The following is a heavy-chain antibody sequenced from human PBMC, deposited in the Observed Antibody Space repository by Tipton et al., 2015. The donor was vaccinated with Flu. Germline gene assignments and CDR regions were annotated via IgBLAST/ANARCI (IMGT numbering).Heavy chain of an antibody. CDR2: ISDYNGNT. D-gene: IGHD4-17*01. Sequence: QVQLVQSGAEVKKPGASVKVSCKASGYTFTSYGIRWVRQAPGQGLEWMGWISDYNGNTNDAQKLQGRVTMATDTSTSTAYMELRSLRSDDTAVYYCARDLRYGDYPDYRGQGTLVTVSS. V-gene: IGHV1-18*01. CDR3: ARDLRYGDYPDY. CDR1: GYTFTSYG. J-gene: IGHJ4*02.